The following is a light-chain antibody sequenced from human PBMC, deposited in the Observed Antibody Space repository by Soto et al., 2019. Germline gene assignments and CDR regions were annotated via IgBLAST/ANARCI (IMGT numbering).Light chain of an antibody. Sequence: EVVLTQSPGTLSLSPGDRATLSCRASQSVSSTYLAWYQQRPGQAPRLLIYGASTRATDIPDRISGSGSGTDFTLTVSRLEPEDFAVYYCQHYGSTPWSFGQVTKVEIK. CDR1: QSVSSTY. V-gene: IGKV3-20*01. J-gene: IGKJ1*01. CDR3: QHYGSTPWS. CDR2: GAS.